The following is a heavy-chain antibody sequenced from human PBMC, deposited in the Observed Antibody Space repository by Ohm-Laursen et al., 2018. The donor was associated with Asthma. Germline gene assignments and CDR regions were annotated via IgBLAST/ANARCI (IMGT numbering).Heavy chain of an antibody. V-gene: IGHV3-15*01. CDR1: GLQFRHAW. J-gene: IGHJ5*02. CDR2: IKTKDEGETT. Sequence: SLRLSCAASGLQFRHAWMIWVRQSPGKGLEGVGLIKTKDEGETTDYNAPVKGRFSISRDDSKNTLDLQMNSLKTEDTGSYYCSTHFFYALGTNHWGQGTLVTVSS. CDR3: STHFFYALGTNH. D-gene: IGHD2/OR15-2a*01.